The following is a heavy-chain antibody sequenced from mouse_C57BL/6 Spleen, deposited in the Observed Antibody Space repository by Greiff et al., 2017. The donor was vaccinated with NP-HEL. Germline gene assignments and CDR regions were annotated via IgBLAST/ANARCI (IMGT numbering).Heavy chain of an antibody. V-gene: IGHV1-76*01. CDR1: GYTFTDYY. J-gene: IGHJ4*01. CDR2: IYPGSGNT. Sequence: VQLQQSGAELVRPGASVKLSCKASGYTFTDYYINWVKQRPGQGLEWIARIYPGSGNTYYNEKFKGKATLTAEKSSSTAYMQLSSLTSEDSAVYFCARSPLYMNYAMDYWGQGTSVTVSS. CDR3: ARSPLYMNYAMDY. D-gene: IGHD1-3*01.